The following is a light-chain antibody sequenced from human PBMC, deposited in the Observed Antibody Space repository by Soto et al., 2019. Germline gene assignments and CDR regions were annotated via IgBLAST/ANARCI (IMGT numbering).Light chain of an antibody. J-gene: IGLJ3*02. CDR2: DVS. Sequence: QSVLTQPPSASGPPGQSVTISCTGTSSDVGAYNYVSWYQQHPGKAPKLMIYDVSKRPSGVPYRFSGSKSGNAASLTVSGLQGEDEADYYCSSYAGSSWVFGGGTKVTVL. V-gene: IGLV2-8*01. CDR1: SSDVGAYNY. CDR3: SSYAGSSWV.